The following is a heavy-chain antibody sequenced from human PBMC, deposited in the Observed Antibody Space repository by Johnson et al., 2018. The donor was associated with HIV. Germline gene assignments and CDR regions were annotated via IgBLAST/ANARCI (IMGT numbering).Heavy chain of an antibody. CDR3: VRGLDI. V-gene: IGHV3-74*02. J-gene: IGHJ3*02. CDR1: GFTFSDHW. Sequence: VQLVESGGGLVQPGGSLKLSCAASGFTFSDHWMYWVRQAPGKGLVWVSRIKTDGRGTNYADSVRGRFTISRDDAKNTLYLQRNSLRAEDTAVYYCVRGLDIWGQGTEVTVSS. CDR2: IKTDGRGT.